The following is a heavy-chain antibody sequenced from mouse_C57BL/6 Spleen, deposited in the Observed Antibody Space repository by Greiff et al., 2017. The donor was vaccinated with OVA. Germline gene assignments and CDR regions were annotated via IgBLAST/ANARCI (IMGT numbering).Heavy chain of an antibody. CDR2: IWSGGST. Sequence: VQRVESGPGLVQPSQSLSITCTVSGFSLTSYGVHWVRQSPGKGLEWLGVIWSGGSTDYNAAFISRLSISKDNSKSQVFFKMNSLQADDTAIYYSATSYDGAWFAYWGQGTLVTVAA. CDR1: GFSLTSYG. J-gene: IGHJ3*01. CDR3: ATSYDGAWFAY. V-gene: IGHV2-2*01. D-gene: IGHD2-3*01.